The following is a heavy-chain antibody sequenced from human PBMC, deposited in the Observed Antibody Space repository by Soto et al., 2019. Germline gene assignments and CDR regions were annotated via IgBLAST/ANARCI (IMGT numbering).Heavy chain of an antibody. CDR1: GYTFTSYD. J-gene: IGHJ4*01. Sequence: ASVKVSCKASGYTFTSYDINWVRQATGQGLEWMGWMNPNSGKTGYTQNFQGRVTMTRNTSINTVYMELSSLRSEDTAVYYCARFASSGWLFDYWGQGTLVTVSS. V-gene: IGHV1-8*01. CDR2: MNPNSGKT. D-gene: IGHD6-19*01. CDR3: ARFASSGWLFDY.